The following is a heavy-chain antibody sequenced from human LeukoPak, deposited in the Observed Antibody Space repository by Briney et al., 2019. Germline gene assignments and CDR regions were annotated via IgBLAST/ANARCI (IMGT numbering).Heavy chain of an antibody. D-gene: IGHD2-2*01. Sequence: GGSLRLSCAASGFTFSNYAMSWVRQAPGKGLEWVSAISGSGGSTYYADSVKGWFTISRDNSKNTLYLQMNSLRAEDTAVYYCAKAIVVPAAIRYFDYWGQGTLVTVSS. CDR1: GFTFSNYA. J-gene: IGHJ4*02. V-gene: IGHV3-23*01. CDR2: ISGSGGST. CDR3: AKAIVVPAAIRYFDY.